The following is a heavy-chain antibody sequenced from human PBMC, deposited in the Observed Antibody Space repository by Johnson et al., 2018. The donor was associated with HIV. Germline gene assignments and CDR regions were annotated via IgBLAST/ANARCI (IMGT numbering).Heavy chain of an antibody. J-gene: IGHJ3*02. CDR2: IGTAGDT. V-gene: IGHV3-13*01. CDR1: GFTFSSYD. Sequence: VQLVESGGGLIQPGGSLRLSCAASGFTFSSYDMHWVRQATGKGLEWVSAIGTAGDTYYPGSVKGRFTISRDNSKNTLYLQMNSLRAEDTAVYYCAKDGGKWELPNAFDIWGQGTMVTVSS. CDR3: AKDGGKWELPNAFDI. D-gene: IGHD1-26*01.